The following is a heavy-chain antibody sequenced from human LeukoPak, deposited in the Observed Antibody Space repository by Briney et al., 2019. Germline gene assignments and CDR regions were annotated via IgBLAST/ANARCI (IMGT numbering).Heavy chain of an antibody. CDR3: TSDPLLWFGELRYY. Sequence: GGSLRLSCAASGFTFSNYWMHWVRQDPGKGLVWVSYINPDGSNTNYADSVKGRFTISRDNAKNALYLQMNSLKTEDTAVYYCTSDPLLWFGELRYYWGQGTLVTVSS. J-gene: IGHJ4*02. CDR1: GFTFSNYW. D-gene: IGHD3-10*01. CDR2: INPDGSNT. V-gene: IGHV3-74*01.